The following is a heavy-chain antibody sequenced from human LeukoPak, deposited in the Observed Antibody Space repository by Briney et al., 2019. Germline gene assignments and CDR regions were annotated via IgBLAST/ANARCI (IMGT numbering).Heavy chain of an antibody. Sequence: GASVKVSCKASGYTFTSYDINWVRQATGQGLEWMGWMNPNSGNTGYAQKFQGRVTMTRNTSISTAYMELSSLRSEDTAVYYCARAGTILHDILTGYFYYFDYWGQGTLVTVSS. CDR1: GYTFTSYD. CDR3: ARAGTILHDILTGYFYYFDY. V-gene: IGHV1-8*01. D-gene: IGHD3-9*01. J-gene: IGHJ4*02. CDR2: MNPNSGNT.